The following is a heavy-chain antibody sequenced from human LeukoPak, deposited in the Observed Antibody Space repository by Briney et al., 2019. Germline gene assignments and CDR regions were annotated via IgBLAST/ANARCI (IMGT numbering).Heavy chain of an antibody. D-gene: IGHD3-22*01. J-gene: IGHJ4*02. Sequence: GGSLRLSCAASGFTFSTYSMNWVRQAPGKGLEWVSSISSSSSYIYYADSVKGRFTISRDNAKNSLYLQMNSLRAEDTAVYYCARSYYYDSSGYYPIDYWGQGTLVTVSS. V-gene: IGHV3-21*01. CDR1: GFTFSTYS. CDR3: ARSYYYDSSGYYPIDY. CDR2: ISSSSSYI.